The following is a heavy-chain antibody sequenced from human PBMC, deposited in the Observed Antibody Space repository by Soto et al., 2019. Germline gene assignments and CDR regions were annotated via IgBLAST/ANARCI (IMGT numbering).Heavy chain of an antibody. CDR2: IYWDDDK. Sequence: SGPTLVNPTQTRTLTYTFSGFSLSTSGVGVGRIRQPPGKALEWLALIYWDDDKCNSPSLKSRLTITKDTSKNQVVLTLTNMDPVDTAKYYCVHRAGRGGNSWLPGHWGQGTLVTVSS. J-gene: IGHJ4*02. V-gene: IGHV2-5*02. CDR3: VHRAGRGGNSWLPGH. CDR1: GFSLSTSGVG. D-gene: IGHD6-13*01.